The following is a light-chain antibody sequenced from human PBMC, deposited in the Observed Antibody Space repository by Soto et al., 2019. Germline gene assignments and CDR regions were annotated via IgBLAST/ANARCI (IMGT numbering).Light chain of an antibody. CDR3: CSYTSTNTFV. V-gene: IGLV2-14*01. J-gene: IGLJ1*01. CDR2: EVS. Sequence: QSALTQPASVSGSPGQSITISCAGTSNDVGGYDYVSWYQHHPGKVPKFIIYEVSKRPSGVSNRFSGSKSGDMASLTISGLQAEDEADYYCCSYTSTNTFVFGTGTKLT. CDR1: SNDVGGYDY.